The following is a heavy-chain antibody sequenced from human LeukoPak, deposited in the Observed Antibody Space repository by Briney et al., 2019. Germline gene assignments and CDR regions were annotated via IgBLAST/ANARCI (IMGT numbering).Heavy chain of an antibody. V-gene: IGHV3-7*04. D-gene: IGHD5-18*01. CDR3: ARGYTCGY. J-gene: IGHJ4*02. CDR1: GFTFSTYG. CDR2: IKEDGSEK. Sequence: GGSLRLSCSASGFTFSTYGMSWVRQAPGKGLEWVANIKEDGSEKNYADSVKGRFTISRDNAKNSLYLQMNSLRAEDTAVYYCARGYTCGYWGQGTLVIVSS.